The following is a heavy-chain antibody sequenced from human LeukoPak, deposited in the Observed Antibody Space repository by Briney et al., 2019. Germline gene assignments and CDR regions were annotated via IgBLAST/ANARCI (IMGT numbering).Heavy chain of an antibody. D-gene: IGHD5-18*01. CDR3: AKGDGVDTQDPPDY. CDR1: GFMLSNYW. J-gene: IGHJ4*02. Sequence: PGGPLTLSCAASGFMLSNYWVTGVRQAPGEGPEGVANIKQDGSERNYVDSVRGRFTISRDNAKNSLYLQMNSLRIEDTGVYYCAKGDGVDTQDPPDYWGQRTLVTVSS. CDR2: IKQDGSER. V-gene: IGHV3-7*01.